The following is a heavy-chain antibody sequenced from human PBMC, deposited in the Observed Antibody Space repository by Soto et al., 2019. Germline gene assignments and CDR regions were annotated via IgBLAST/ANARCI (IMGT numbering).Heavy chain of an antibody. J-gene: IGHJ5*02. CDR3: ARVMGQCSGGSCYPLHNWFDP. V-gene: IGHV4-59*01. CDR2: IYYSGST. D-gene: IGHD2-15*01. Sequence: SETLSLTCTVSGGSISSYYWSWIRQPPGKGLEWIGYIYYSGSTNYNPSLKSRVTISVDTSKNQFSLKLSSVTAADTAVYYCARVMGQCSGGSCYPLHNWFDPWGQGTLVTVSS. CDR1: GGSISSYY.